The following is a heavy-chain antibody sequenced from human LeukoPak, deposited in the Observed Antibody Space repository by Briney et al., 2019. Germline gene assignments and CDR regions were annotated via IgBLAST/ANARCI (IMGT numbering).Heavy chain of an antibody. CDR2: ISYDGSNK. Sequence: GGSLRLSCAASGFTFSSYGMHWVRQAPGKGLEWVAVISYDGSNKYYADSVKGRFTISRDNSKNTLYLQMNSLRAEDTAVYYCARSSPGIAAAGNGAMDVWGKGTTVTVSS. J-gene: IGHJ6*03. V-gene: IGHV3-30*03. CDR3: ARSSPGIAAAGNGAMDV. CDR1: GFTFSSYG. D-gene: IGHD6-13*01.